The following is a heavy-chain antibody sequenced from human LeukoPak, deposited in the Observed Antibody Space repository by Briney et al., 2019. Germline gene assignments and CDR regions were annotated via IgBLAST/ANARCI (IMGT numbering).Heavy chain of an antibody. J-gene: IGHJ4*02. D-gene: IGHD3-10*01. CDR3: AREAGPGGFDL. V-gene: IGHV3-21*04. Sequence: GGSLRLSCAASGFTFSSYSMNWVRQAPGKGLEWVSSISSSSYIYYADSVKGRFTISRDNAKNSLYLQMNSLRAEDTALYYCAREAGPGGFDLWGQGTLVTFSS. CDR2: ISSSSYI. CDR1: GFTFSSYS.